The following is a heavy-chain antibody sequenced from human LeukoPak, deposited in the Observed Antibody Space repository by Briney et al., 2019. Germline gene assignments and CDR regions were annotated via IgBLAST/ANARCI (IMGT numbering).Heavy chain of an antibody. Sequence: GGALRLSCAASGFTFSNAWMSGVRQAPGKGREWVGRIKSKTEGGTTDYAAPVKGRFTISRDDSKNTLYLQMNSLKTEDTAVYYCTTNPPYYCDSSGYYDAFDIWGEGTMVTVSS. V-gene: IGHV3-15*01. CDR2: IKSKTEGGTT. CDR1: GFTFSNAW. CDR3: TTNPPYYCDSSGYYDAFDI. J-gene: IGHJ3*02. D-gene: IGHD3-22*01.